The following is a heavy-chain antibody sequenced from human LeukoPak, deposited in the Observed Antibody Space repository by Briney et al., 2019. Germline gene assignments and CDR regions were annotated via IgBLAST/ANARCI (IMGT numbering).Heavy chain of an antibody. CDR1: GFAFSSHT. Sequence: GGSLRLSCAASGFAFSSHTINWVRQAPGKGLEWVSSISSGSTIIYYADSVKGRFTISRDNARNSLYLQMNSLRADDTAVYYCARDWGGPQDYWGQGTLVTVSS. D-gene: IGHD3-3*01. CDR3: ARDWGGPQDY. V-gene: IGHV3-48*01. J-gene: IGHJ4*02. CDR2: ISSGSTII.